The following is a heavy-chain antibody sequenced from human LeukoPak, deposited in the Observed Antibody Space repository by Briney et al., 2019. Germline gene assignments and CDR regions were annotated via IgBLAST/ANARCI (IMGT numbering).Heavy chain of an antibody. V-gene: IGHV1-3*01. CDR2: INAGNGNT. CDR1: GYTFTSYA. CDR3: ARELGYCSGGSCYGRGAFDI. Sequence: ASVKVSCKASGYTFTSYAMHWVRQAPGQRLEWRGWINAGNGNTKYSQKFQGRVTITRDTSASTAYMELSSLRSEDTAVYYCARELGYCSGGSCYGRGAFDIWGQGTMVTVSS. J-gene: IGHJ3*02. D-gene: IGHD2-15*01.